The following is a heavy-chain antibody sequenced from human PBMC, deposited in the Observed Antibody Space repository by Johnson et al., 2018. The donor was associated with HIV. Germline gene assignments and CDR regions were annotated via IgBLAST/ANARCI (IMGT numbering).Heavy chain of an antibody. CDR2: ISYDGSNE. CDR3: ARDSFIAVTLSDAFDI. Sequence: QVQLVESGGGVVQPGTSLRLSCAASGFPFGIYGMHWVRQAPGKGLEWVALISYDGSNEYSGDSVKGRFSISRDNSKNTLYLHMSSLRAEDTALYYCARDSFIAVTLSDAFDIWGQGTVVTVSS. D-gene: IGHD6-19*01. J-gene: IGHJ3*02. V-gene: IGHV3-30*03. CDR1: GFPFGIYG.